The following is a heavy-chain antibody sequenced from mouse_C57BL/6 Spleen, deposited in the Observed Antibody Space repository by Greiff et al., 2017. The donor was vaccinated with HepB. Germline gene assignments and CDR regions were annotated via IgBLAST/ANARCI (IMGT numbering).Heavy chain of an antibody. D-gene: IGHD1-1*01. Sequence: EVQLQESGGGLVQPGGSLSLSCAASGFTFTDYYMSWVRQPPGKALEWLGFIRNKDNGYTTEYSASVKGRFTISRDNSQSILYLQMNALRAEDSATYYCARSYGSSSWYFDVWGTGTTVTVSS. V-gene: IGHV7-3*01. CDR3: ARSYGSSSWYFDV. CDR2: IRNKDNGYTT. J-gene: IGHJ1*03. CDR1: GFTFTDYY.